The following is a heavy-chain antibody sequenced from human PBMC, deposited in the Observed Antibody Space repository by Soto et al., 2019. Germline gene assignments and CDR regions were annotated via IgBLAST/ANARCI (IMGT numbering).Heavy chain of an antibody. CDR3: ARDRPEYSGYDRENWFDP. CDR1: GGSISSYY. D-gene: IGHD5-12*01. Sequence: QVQLQESGPGLVKPSETLSLTCTVSGGSISSYYWSWIRQPPGKGLEWIGYIYYSGTTNYNPSLKSRVTISVDTSKNQSSLKLSSVTAADTAVYYCARDRPEYSGYDRENWFDPWGQGTLVTVSS. CDR2: IYYSGTT. V-gene: IGHV4-59*01. J-gene: IGHJ5*02.